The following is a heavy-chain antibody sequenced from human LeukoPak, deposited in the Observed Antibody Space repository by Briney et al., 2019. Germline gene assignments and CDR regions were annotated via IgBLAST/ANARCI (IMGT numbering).Heavy chain of an antibody. V-gene: IGHV3-53*01. Sequence: PGGSLRLSCAASGFTVSTNYMSWVRQAPGKGLEWVSVIYSGGSTYYADSVKGRFTISRDNSKNTLYLQMNSLRAEDTAVYYCASHEGGSGYSPYYFDYWGQGTLVTVSS. D-gene: IGHD3-22*01. CDR2: IYSGGST. CDR1: GFTVSTNY. J-gene: IGHJ4*02. CDR3: ASHEGGSGYSPYYFDY.